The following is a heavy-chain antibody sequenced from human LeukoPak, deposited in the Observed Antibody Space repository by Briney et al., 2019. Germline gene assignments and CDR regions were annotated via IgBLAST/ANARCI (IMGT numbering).Heavy chain of an antibody. CDR1: GGTFSSYA. J-gene: IGHJ4*02. V-gene: IGHV1-69*13. CDR2: IIPIFGTA. CDR3: ARETEVSAALDY. D-gene: IGHD6-25*01. Sequence: SVKVSCKASGGTFSSYAISWVRQAPGQGLEWMGGIIPIFGTANYAQKFQGRVTITADESTSTAYMELSSLRSEDTAVYYCARETEVSAALDYWGQGTLVTVSS.